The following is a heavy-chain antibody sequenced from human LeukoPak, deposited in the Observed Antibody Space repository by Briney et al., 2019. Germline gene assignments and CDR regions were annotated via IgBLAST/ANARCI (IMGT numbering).Heavy chain of an antibody. CDR3: ARQYCSGVTCYLGIDY. D-gene: IGHD2-15*01. Sequence: GESLKISCKGSGYSFTTYWIGWVRQMPGKGLEWMGIIYPADSDTRYSPSFQGQVTISADKSISTAYLQWSSLKASDTAMYYCARQYCSGVTCYLGIDYWGQGTLVTVSS. CDR1: GYSFTTYW. V-gene: IGHV5-51*01. CDR2: IYPADSDT. J-gene: IGHJ4*02.